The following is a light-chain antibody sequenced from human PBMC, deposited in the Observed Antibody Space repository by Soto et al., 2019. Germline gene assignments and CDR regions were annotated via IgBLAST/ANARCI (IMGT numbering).Light chain of an antibody. Sequence: EIVMTQSPATLSVSPGERATLSCRASQSVSSNLAWYQQKPGQAPRLVIYGASTRATGIPARFSGSGSGTGFTLTLSSLQSEDSAVDYCQQYNNWPPLTFAGGTKVEIK. J-gene: IGKJ4*01. CDR3: QQYNNWPPLT. V-gene: IGKV3D-15*01. CDR2: GAS. CDR1: QSVSSN.